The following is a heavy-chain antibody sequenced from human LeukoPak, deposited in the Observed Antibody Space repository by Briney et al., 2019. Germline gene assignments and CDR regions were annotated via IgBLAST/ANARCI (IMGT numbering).Heavy chain of an antibody. D-gene: IGHD6-19*01. CDR2: ISYDGSNK. V-gene: IGHV3-30*18. Sequence: GGSLRLSCAASGFTFSSYAMSWVRQAPGKGLEWVAVISYDGSNKYYADSVKGRFTISRDNSKNTLYLQMNSLRAEDTAVYYCAKIRDRSGWSYYYYYYMDVWGKGTTVTVSS. J-gene: IGHJ6*03. CDR3: AKIRDRSGWSYYYYYYMDV. CDR1: GFTFSSYA.